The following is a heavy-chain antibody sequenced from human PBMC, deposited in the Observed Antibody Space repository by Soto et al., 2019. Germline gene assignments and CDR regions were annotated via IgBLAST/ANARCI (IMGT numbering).Heavy chain of an antibody. CDR3: ARTTTTKSRDY. J-gene: IGHJ4*02. D-gene: IGHD4-17*01. CDR2: ISVTGSGT. Sequence: EVQLLESGGGLVQPGGSLGLSCADSGFTFSSYDMSWVRQAPGKGLEYVSSISVTGSGTYYADSVKGRFTISRDNSKNTLYLQMNSLRVEDTAVYYCARTTTTKSRDYWGQGTLVTVSS. V-gene: IGHV3-23*01. CDR1: GFTFSSYD.